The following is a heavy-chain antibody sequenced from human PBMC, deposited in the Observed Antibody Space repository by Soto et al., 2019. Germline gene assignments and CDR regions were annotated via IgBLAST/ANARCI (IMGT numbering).Heavy chain of an antibody. V-gene: IGHV1-3*01. CDR1: GYTFTSYA. CDR3: ARFPYSGYDY. J-gene: IGHJ4*02. CDR2: INAGNGNT. Sequence: QVQLVQSGAEVKKPGASVKVSRKASGYTFTSYAMHWVRQAPGQRLEWMGWINAGNGNTKYSQKFQGRVTITRDTSASTAYMELSSLRSEDTAVYYCARFPYSGYDYWGQGTLVTVSS. D-gene: IGHD5-12*01.